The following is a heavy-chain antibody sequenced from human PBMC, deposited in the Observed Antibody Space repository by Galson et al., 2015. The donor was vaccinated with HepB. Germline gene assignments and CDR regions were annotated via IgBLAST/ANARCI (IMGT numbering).Heavy chain of an antibody. CDR2: ISYDGSNK. CDR3: ARGRDGSGSYPLDAFDI. J-gene: IGHJ3*02. D-gene: IGHD3-10*01. V-gene: IGHV3-30-3*01. CDR1: GFTFSSYA. Sequence: SLRLSCAASGFTFSSYAMHWVRQAPGKGLEWVAVISYDGSNKYYADSVKGRFTISRDNSKNTLYLQMNSLRAEDTAVYYCARGRDGSGSYPLDAFDIWGQGTMVTVSS.